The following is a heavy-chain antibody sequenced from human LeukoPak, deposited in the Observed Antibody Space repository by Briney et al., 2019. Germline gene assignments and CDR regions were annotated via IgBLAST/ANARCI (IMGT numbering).Heavy chain of an antibody. Sequence: SETLSLTCTVSGGSISSSDYYGAWIRQPPGKGLEWIGSIYYSGNTYYHPSLKSRVTISVDTSKNQFSLKLSPVTAADTAVYYCASHRRYTTGSEEFDYWGLGALVTVSS. CDR2: IYYSGNT. V-gene: IGHV4-39*01. D-gene: IGHD2/OR15-2a*01. CDR3: ASHRRYTTGSEEFDY. J-gene: IGHJ4*02. CDR1: GGSISSSDYY.